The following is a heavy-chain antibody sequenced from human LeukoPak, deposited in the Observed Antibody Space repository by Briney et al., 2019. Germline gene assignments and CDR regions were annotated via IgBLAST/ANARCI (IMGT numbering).Heavy chain of an antibody. D-gene: IGHD5-12*01. V-gene: IGHV1-2*02. CDR2: INPNSGGT. CDR3: ARDLGYSGYDYRSGMDV. CDR1: GYTFTGYY. Sequence: ASVKVSCKASGYTFTGYYMHWVRQAPGQGLEWMGWINPNSGGTNYARKFQGRVTMTRDTSISTAYMELSRLRSDDTAVYYCARDLGYSGYDYRSGMDVWGQGTTVTVSS. J-gene: IGHJ6*02.